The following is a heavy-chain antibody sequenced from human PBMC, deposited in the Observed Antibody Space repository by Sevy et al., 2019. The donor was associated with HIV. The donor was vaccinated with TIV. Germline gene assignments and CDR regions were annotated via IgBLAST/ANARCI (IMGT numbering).Heavy chain of an antibody. CDR2: SYRDDSR. V-gene: IGHV3-53*01. J-gene: IGHJ6*02. D-gene: IGHD6-13*01. CDR3: ARLHPHIAAARAMDV. Sequence: GSLRLPCAASGFTVTNNYISWVRQAPGKGLDLVALSYRDDSRYFADSVRGRFTISRDSLKNTLYLQMNSLRAEDTAVYYCARLHPHIAAARAMDVWGQGTTVTVSS. CDR1: GFTVTNNY.